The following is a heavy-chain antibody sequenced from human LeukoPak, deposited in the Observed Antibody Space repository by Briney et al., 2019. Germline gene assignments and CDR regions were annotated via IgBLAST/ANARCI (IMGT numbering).Heavy chain of an antibody. D-gene: IGHD3-3*01. V-gene: IGHV3-11*01. J-gene: IGHJ6*02. CDR3: ARDGVRITIFGVASRGMDV. Sequence: PGGSLRLSCAASGFTFSDYYMSWIRQAPGKGLEWVSYISSSGSTIYYADSAKGRFTISRDNAKNSLYLQMNSLRAEDTAVYYCARDGVRITIFGVASRGMDVWGQGTTVTVSS. CDR2: ISSSGSTI. CDR1: GFTFSDYY.